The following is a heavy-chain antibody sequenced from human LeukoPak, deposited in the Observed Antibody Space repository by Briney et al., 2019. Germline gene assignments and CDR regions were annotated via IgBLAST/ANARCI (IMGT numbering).Heavy chain of an antibody. D-gene: IGHD3-3*01. J-gene: IGHJ4*02. CDR2: IYYSGST. V-gene: IGHV4-59*12. CDR1: GGSISSYY. CDR3: ARGYYDFWSAFDY. Sequence: SETLSLTCTVSGGSISSYYWSWIRQPPGKGLEWIGYIYYSGSTNYNPSLKSRVTISVDRSKNQFSLKLSSVTAADTAAYYCARGYYDFWSAFDYWGQGTLVTVSS.